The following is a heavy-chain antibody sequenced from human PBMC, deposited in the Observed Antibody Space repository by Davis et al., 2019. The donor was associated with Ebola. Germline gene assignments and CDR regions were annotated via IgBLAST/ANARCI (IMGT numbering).Heavy chain of an antibody. CDR3: TSDILTYYYGMDV. CDR1: GFTFGDYA. D-gene: IGHD3-9*01. Sequence: GESLKISCTASGFTFGDYAMSWVRQAPGKGLEWVGFIRSKAYGGTTEYAASVKGRFTISRDDSKSIAYLQMNSLKTEDTAVYYCTSDILTYYYGMDVWGQGTTVTVSS. V-gene: IGHV3-49*04. J-gene: IGHJ6*02. CDR2: IRSKAYGGTT.